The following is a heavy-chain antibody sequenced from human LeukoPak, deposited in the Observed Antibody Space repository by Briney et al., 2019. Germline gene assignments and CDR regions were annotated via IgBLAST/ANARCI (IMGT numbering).Heavy chain of an antibody. CDR1: GYTFTAYY. Sequence: ASVKVSCKASGYTFTAYYIHWVRQAPGQGLEWMGWIDPNSGDTKYVEKFQGRVTMTRDTSFSTAYMALSSLRPDDTAMYYCARDKTRQRRYDFWSGYYNPRFDYWGQGTLVTVSS. V-gene: IGHV1-2*02. J-gene: IGHJ4*02. D-gene: IGHD3-3*01. CDR3: ARDKTRQRRYDFWSGYYNPRFDY. CDR2: IDPNSGDT.